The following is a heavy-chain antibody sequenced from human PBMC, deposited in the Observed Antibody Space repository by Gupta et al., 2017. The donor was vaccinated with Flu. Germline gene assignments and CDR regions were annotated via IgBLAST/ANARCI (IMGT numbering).Heavy chain of an antibody. CDR2: INHRGST. V-gene: IGHV4-34*01. CDR3: ARRVTTRARTHDDSNYHYYYGMDV. Sequence: QVQLQQCGAGLLQPSETLSLTCVVYGRSLSGYYWCWIRQPPGQGLEWIGQINHRGSTNYSPSLKSRVTISGYTSKNQFSLKLSSGTSAETAVYYCARRVTTRARTHDDSNYHYYYGMDVGSQGTTVAVSS. CDR1: GRSLSGYY. D-gene: IGHD4-11*01. J-gene: IGHJ6*02.